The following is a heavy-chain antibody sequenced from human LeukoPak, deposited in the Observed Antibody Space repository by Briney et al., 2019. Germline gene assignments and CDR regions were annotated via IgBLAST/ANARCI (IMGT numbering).Heavy chain of an antibody. D-gene: IGHD1-1*01. Sequence: GGSLRLSCAGSGFTFSSYSMSWVRQAPGKGLEWVGRIKRKSDGGTSDYAAPVKGRFSISRDDSKNTLYLQMNSLKNEDTAVYYCSEYNSKDAFNIWGQGTMVTVSS. J-gene: IGHJ3*02. CDR2: IKRKSDGGTS. CDR3: SEYNSKDAFNI. V-gene: IGHV3-15*01. CDR1: GFTFSSYS.